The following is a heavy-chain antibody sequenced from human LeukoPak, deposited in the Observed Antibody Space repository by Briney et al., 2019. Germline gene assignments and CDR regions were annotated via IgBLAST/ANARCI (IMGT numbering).Heavy chain of an antibody. V-gene: IGHV3-23*01. CDR3: ARGPFDY. Sequence: GGSLRLSCAASGFTFSTYALSWVRQAPGKGLEWVSSISGSAGGTYYADSVKGRFTISRDNSKNTLYLQMHSLRAEDTAVYYCARGPFDYWGQGTLVTVSS. J-gene: IGHJ4*02. CDR2: ISGSAGGT. CDR1: GFTFSTYA.